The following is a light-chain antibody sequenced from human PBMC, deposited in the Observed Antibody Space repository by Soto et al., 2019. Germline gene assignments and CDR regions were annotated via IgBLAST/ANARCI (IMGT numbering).Light chain of an antibody. V-gene: IGLV2-14*03. J-gene: IGLJ1*01. Sequence: QSVLTQPASVSGSPGQSITISCTGSSVDVGDYNSVSWYQQHPGKAPKVMIYHVTIRASGVSNRFSGSKSGNTASLTISGLQAEDEADYYCSSYSDRPPSYVFGIGTKVTVL. CDR3: SSYSDRPPSYV. CDR2: HVT. CDR1: SVDVGDYNS.